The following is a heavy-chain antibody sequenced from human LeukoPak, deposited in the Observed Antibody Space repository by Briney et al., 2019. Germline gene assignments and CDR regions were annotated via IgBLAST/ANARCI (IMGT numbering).Heavy chain of an antibody. V-gene: IGHV1-24*01. CDR3: ATVHSSSWYRGYYFDY. CDR1: GYTLTELS. D-gene: IGHD6-13*01. CDR2: FDPEDGET. Sequence: GASVKVSCKVSGYTLTELSMHWVRQAPGKGLEWMGGFDPEDGETIYAQKFQGRVTMTEDTSTDTAYMELSSLRSEDTAVYYCATVHSSSWYRGYYFDYWGQGTLVTVSS. J-gene: IGHJ4*02.